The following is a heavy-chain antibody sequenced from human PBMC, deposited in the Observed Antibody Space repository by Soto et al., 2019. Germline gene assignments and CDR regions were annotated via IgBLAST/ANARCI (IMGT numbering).Heavy chain of an antibody. CDR1: GGSISSGDYY. Sequence: PSETLSLTCTVSGGSISSGDYYWSWIRQPPGKGLEWIGYIYYSGSTYYNPSLKSRITISVDTSKNQFSLKLSSVTAADTAVYYCATYYYGSGPEYYFDYWGQGTLVTV. V-gene: IGHV4-30-4*01. CDR3: ATYYYGSGPEYYFDY. J-gene: IGHJ4*02. CDR2: IYYSGST. D-gene: IGHD3-10*01.